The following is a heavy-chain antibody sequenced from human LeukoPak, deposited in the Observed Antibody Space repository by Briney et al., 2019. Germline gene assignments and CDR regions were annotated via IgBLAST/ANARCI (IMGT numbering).Heavy chain of an antibody. J-gene: IGHJ6*03. CDR2: ISYDGSNK. CDR1: GFTFSSYA. Sequence: PGGSLRLSCAASGFTFSSYAMHWVRQAPGKGLEWVAVISYDGSNKYYADSVKGRFTISRDNAKNSLYLQMNSLRAEDTALYYCARNPYPTGYYYYYYMDVWGKGTTVTVSS. V-gene: IGHV3-30*04. CDR3: ARNPYPTGYYYYYYMDV.